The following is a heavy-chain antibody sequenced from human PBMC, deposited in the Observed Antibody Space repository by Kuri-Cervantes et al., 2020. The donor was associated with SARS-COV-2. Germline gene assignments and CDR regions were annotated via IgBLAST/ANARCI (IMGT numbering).Heavy chain of an antibody. CDR2: IYTSGST. D-gene: IGHD3-10*01. CDR3: ARDRERLLWFGELLYSSNYYYGMDV. J-gene: IGHJ6*02. CDR1: GGSISSSSYY. Sequence: SETLSLTCTVSGGSISSSSYYWGWIRQPAGKGLQWIGHIYTSGSTNYNPSPKSRVTMSVDTSKNQFSLKLSSVTAADTAVYYCARDRERLLWFGELLYSSNYYYGMDVWGQGTTVTVSS. V-gene: IGHV4-61*09.